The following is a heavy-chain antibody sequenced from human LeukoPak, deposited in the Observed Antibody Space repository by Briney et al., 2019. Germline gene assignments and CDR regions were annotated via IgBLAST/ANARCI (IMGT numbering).Heavy chain of an antibody. D-gene: IGHD6-6*01. V-gene: IGHV4-34*01. CDR2: IHHSGST. Sequence: SETLSLTCAVYGGSFSGYYWSWIRQPPGKGLEWIGSIHHSGSTYYNPSLKSRATILVDTSKNHFSLKLNSVTAADTAVYYCARVVGSSSVWFDPWGQGTLVTVSS. CDR1: GGSFSGYY. CDR3: ARVVGSSSVWFDP. J-gene: IGHJ5*02.